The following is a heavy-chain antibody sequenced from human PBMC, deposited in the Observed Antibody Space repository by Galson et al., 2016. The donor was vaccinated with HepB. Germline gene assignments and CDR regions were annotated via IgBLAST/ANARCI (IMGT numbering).Heavy chain of an antibody. Sequence: SLRLSCAASGLSFSPYAVSWVRQAPGKGLEWVSAINGTGTITKYADSVKGRFTISRDNSKNKMYLQVNSLRAEDTAVYYCARGGLGNYYAYGMDVRGHGTTAPVSS. CDR3: ARGGLGNYYAYGMDV. V-gene: IGHV3-23*01. CDR1: GLSFSPYA. J-gene: IGHJ6*02. D-gene: IGHD3/OR15-3a*01. CDR2: INGTGTIT.